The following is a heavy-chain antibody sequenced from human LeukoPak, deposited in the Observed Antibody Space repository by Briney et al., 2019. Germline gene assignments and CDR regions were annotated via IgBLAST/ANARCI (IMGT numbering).Heavy chain of an antibody. CDR3: ARLGRDDAFDI. D-gene: IGHD1-26*01. CDR1: GFTFSSYE. CDR2: ISSSGSTI. Sequence: PGGSLRLSCAASGFTFSSYEMNWVRQAPGKGLEWVSYISSSGSTIYYADSVKGRFTISRDNAKNSLYLQMNSLRAEDRAVYYCARLGRDDAFDIWGQGTMVTVSS. V-gene: IGHV3-48*03. J-gene: IGHJ3*02.